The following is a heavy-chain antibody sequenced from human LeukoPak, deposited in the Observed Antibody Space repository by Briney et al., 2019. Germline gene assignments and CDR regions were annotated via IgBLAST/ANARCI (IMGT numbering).Heavy chain of an antibody. J-gene: IGHJ4*02. CDR3: ARFDSRRKNFDY. V-gene: IGHV6-1*01. CDR2: TYYRSKWNT. D-gene: IGHD3-22*01. Sequence: SQTLSLTCVISGDSVSNNNTAWNWIRQSPSRGLGWLGRTYYRSKWNTDYAVSVKSRITINPDTSKNQFSLQLKSVTPEDTAVYYCARFDSRRKNFDYWGQGTLLTVSS. CDR1: GDSVSNNNTA.